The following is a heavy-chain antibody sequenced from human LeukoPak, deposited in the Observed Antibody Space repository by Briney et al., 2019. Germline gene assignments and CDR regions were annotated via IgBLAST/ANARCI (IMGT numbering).Heavy chain of an antibody. V-gene: IGHV2-70*11. CDR1: GFSLSTSGMC. J-gene: IGHJ4*02. CDR2: IDWDDDK. CDR3: ARHDIVTTAFDY. D-gene: IGHD5-12*01. Sequence: SGPTLVNPTQTLTLTCTFSGFSLSTSGMCVSWIRQPPGKALEWLARIDWDDDKNYSTSLKSRLTISKDTSKNQVVLTMTNMDHVDTATYFCARHDIVTTAFDYWGQGILVTVSS.